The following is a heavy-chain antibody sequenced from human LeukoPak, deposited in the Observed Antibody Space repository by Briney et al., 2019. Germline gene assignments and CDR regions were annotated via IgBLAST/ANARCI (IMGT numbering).Heavy chain of an antibody. D-gene: IGHD4-17*01. V-gene: IGHV3-7*01. CDR1: GFTFSDYW. Sequence: GGSLRLSCAASGFTFSDYWMSWVRQAPGKGLEWVANIKQDGSDKYYVDSVKGRFTISRDNAKNSLYLQMNSLRAEDTAVYYCARDYGDYWGQGILVTVSS. CDR2: IKQDGSDK. CDR3: ARDYGDY. J-gene: IGHJ4*02.